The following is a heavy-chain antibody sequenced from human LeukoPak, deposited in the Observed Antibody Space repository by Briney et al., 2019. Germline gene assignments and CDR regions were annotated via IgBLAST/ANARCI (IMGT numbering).Heavy chain of an antibody. CDR1: GFTFSSYW. CDR2: INSDGSST. CDR3: ARELGYCSSTSCYRRKAHFDY. J-gene: IGHJ4*02. Sequence: GGSLRLSCAASGFTFSSYWMHWVRQAPGKGLVWVSRINSDGSSTSYADSVKGRFTISRDNAKNTLYLQMNSLRAEDTAVYYCARELGYCSSTSCYRRKAHFDYWGQGTLVTVSS. V-gene: IGHV3-74*01. D-gene: IGHD2-2*01.